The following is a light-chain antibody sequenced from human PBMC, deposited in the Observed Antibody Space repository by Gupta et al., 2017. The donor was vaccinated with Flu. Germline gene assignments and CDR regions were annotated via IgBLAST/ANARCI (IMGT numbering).Light chain of an antibody. J-gene: IGLJ3*02. CDR2: YKSDSDK. V-gene: IGLV5-45*01. CDR3: MIWHSSAWV. Sequence: CTLRSGINVDNYRILWYQQKPGSPPQYLLRYKSDSDKHQGSGVPSRFSASKDFSANAGILLISGLQSEDEADYYCMIWHSSAWVFGGGTKLTVL. CDR1: SGINVDNYR.